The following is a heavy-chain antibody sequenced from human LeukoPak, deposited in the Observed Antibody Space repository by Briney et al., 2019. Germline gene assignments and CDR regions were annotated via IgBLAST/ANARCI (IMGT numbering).Heavy chain of an antibody. Sequence: GRSLTLACAASGFTLSNYGVHCVRQAPGKGLEWVAVISYDGRNKYHIDSVKGRFTISRDNSKNTLYLQMNSLRAEDTAVYYCAKDGSSGWYGDHWGQGTLVTVSS. D-gene: IGHD6-19*01. CDR2: ISYDGRNK. V-gene: IGHV3-30*18. J-gene: IGHJ4*02. CDR1: GFTLSNYG. CDR3: AKDGSSGWYGDH.